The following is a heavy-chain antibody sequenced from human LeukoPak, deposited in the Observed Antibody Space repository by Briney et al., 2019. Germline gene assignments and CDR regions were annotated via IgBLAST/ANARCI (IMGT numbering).Heavy chain of an antibody. CDR3: ARDAGWGYYDL. CDR2: IDKHGNGK. V-gene: IGHV3-7*01. J-gene: IGHJ4*02. CDR1: GFTFSISW. Sequence: GGSLRLSCEASGFTFSISWVTWVRQAPGKGLEWVANIDKHGNGKYYVDSVKGRFAISRDYATNSVFLQMNSLRAEDTSVYYCARDAGWGYYDLWGQGTPVTVSS. D-gene: IGHD1-26*01.